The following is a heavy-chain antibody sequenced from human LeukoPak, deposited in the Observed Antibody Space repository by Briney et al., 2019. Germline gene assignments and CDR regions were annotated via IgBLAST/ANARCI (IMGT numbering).Heavy chain of an antibody. CDR1: GFTFSSYG. V-gene: IGHV3-23*01. CDR2: ISGSGGST. D-gene: IGHD3-10*01. Sequence: GGTLRLSCAASGFTFSSYGMSWVRQAPGKGLEWVSAISGSGGSTYYADSVKGRFTISRDNSKNTLYLQMNSLRAEDTAVYYCAKDGWFGELPNWFDPWGQGTLVTVSS. J-gene: IGHJ5*02. CDR3: AKDGWFGELPNWFDP.